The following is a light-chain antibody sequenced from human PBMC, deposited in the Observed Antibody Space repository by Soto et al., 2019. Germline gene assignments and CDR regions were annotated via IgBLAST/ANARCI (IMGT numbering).Light chain of an antibody. Sequence: EIVLTQSPATLSLSPGERATLSCRASQTVSSSLAWYQQKPGQAPRLLIYEASNRATGIPARFSGSGSGTDFTLTISSLEPEDFAVYYCQHYNYWPPKTFGQGTKVDIK. CDR1: QTVSSS. V-gene: IGKV3-11*01. CDR3: QHYNYWPPKT. CDR2: EAS. J-gene: IGKJ1*01.